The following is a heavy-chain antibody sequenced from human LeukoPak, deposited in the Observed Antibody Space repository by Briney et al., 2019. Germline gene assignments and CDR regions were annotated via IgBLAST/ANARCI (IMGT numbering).Heavy chain of an antibody. D-gene: IGHD4-23*01. CDR1: GFTFNNAW. J-gene: IGHJ4*02. CDR2: IKRKTDGGTT. Sequence: GGSLRLSCAASGFTFNNAWMSWVRQAPGKGLEWVGRIKRKTDGGTTDYAAPVKGRFTISRDDSKNTVSLQMNSLRAEDTAVYYCVVGGKSVLDYWGQGTLVTVSS. V-gene: IGHV3-15*01. CDR3: VVGGKSVLDY.